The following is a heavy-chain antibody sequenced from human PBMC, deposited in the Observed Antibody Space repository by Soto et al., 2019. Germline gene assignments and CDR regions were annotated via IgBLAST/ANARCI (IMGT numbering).Heavy chain of an antibody. J-gene: IGHJ4*02. CDR2: IYYSGST. Sequence: SETLSISCTVSNGSLSSNYWSWIRQSPGKGLEWIGNIYYSGSTNYNPSLKSRVTMSVDTSKNQFTLKLSSVTAADTVVYFCERFFMVPVDFFDYWGQGTPVSVSS. CDR3: ERFFMVPVDFFDY. V-gene: IGHV4-59*01. CDR1: NGSLSSNY. D-gene: IGHD3-10*01.